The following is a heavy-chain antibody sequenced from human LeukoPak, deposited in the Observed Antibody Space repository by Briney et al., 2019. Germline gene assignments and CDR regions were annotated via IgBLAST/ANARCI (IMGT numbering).Heavy chain of an antibody. J-gene: IGHJ4*02. Sequence: GGSLRLPCAASGFTFSNYWMHWVRQAPGKGLEWVSRIKGDGSHTIYADSVKGRSTISRDNAKNTVYLQMNSLRAEDTAVYYCTRDGDAYNFDYWGQGTLVTVSS. CDR3: TRDGDAYNFDY. CDR2: IKGDGSHT. V-gene: IGHV3-74*01. CDR1: GFTFSNYW. D-gene: IGHD5-24*01.